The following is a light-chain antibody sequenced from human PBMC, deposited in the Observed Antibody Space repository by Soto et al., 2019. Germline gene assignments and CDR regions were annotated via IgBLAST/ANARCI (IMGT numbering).Light chain of an antibody. J-gene: IGKJ1*01. V-gene: IGKV3-20*01. CDR3: QQFGRSSWT. CDR1: QSVSSSY. CDR2: GAS. Sequence: ESVLTQSPGTLSLSPGEKATLSCRASQSVSSSYLAWYQQKPGQAPRLLIYGASSRATGIPDRFSGSGSGTDFTLTVSRLEPEDFAVYYCQQFGRSSWTFGQGTKV.